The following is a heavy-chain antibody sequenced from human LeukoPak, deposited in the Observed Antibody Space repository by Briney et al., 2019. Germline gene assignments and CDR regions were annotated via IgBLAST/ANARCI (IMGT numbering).Heavy chain of an antibody. CDR1: GFTFSSYG. D-gene: IGHD5-12*01. J-gene: IGHJ6*03. CDR2: ICYDGCNK. V-gene: IGHV3-33*03. CDR3: AEDPVAKSVGASFYIDV. Sequence: GSPLRLSCAASGFTFSSYGMFWVRQAPGKGLEWVAVICYDGCNKYYADSVKGRFTLSREHSKNTLYLQMNSLRAEDTAVYYCAEDPVAKSVGASFYIDVWGKRTTVTVSS.